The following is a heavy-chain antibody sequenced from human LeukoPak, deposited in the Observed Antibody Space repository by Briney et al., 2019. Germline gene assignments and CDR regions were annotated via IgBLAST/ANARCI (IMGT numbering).Heavy chain of an antibody. V-gene: IGHV4-59*08. Sequence: SETLSLTCTVSGGSISSYYWSWIRQPPGKGLEWIGYIYYSGSTNYNPSLKSRVTISVDTSKNQFSLKLSSVTAADTAEYYCARPRYSSSWYWFDPWGQGTLVTVSS. CDR2: IYYSGST. J-gene: IGHJ5*02. CDR1: GGSISSYY. CDR3: ARPRYSSSWYWFDP. D-gene: IGHD6-13*01.